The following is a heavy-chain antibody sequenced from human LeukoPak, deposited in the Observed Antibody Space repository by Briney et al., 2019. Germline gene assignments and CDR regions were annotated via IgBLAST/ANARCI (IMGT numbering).Heavy chain of an antibody. CDR2: ISSSSSYI. V-gene: IGHV3-21*01. CDR3: ARECGLRYFDWSLLDYGMDV. CDR1: GFTFSSYS. D-gene: IGHD3-9*01. J-gene: IGHJ6*02. Sequence: GGSLRLSCAASGFTFSSYSMNWARQAPGKGLEWVSSISSSSSYIYYADSVKGRFTISRDNAKNSLYLQMNSLRAEDTAVYYCARECGLRYFDWSLLDYGMDVWGQGTTVTVSS.